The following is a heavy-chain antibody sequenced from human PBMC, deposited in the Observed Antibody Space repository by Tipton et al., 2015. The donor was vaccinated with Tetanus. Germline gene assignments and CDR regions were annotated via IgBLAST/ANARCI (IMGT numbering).Heavy chain of an antibody. D-gene: IGHD2-8*01. CDR2: IYPGDSDT. CDR3: ARAHCTDGVCNFDF. V-gene: IGHV5-51*01. Sequence: QLVQSGGEVKKPGESLKISCKGSGYIFNNYWIEWVRQKPGKGLEWMGIIYPGDSDTRYSPSLQGQVTIPVDKSINTAYLQWSSLKASDTSMFYCARAHCTDGVCNFDFWGQGALVTVAS. CDR1: GYIFNNYW. J-gene: IGHJ4*02.